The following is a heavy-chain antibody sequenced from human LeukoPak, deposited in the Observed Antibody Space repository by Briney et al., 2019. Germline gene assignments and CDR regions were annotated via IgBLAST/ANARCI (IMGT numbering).Heavy chain of an antibody. CDR3: AGTTYLFGSGTYPY. J-gene: IGHJ4*02. CDR2: IQSAGGT. V-gene: IGHV3-66*01. D-gene: IGHD3-10*01. CDR1: GFGVSKND. Sequence: GGSLRLSCAASGFGVSKNDMTWVRQTPGRGLEWVSVIQSAGGTYYADSVKGRFVISKDDSKNTLYLQMNYLRVEDTAVYYCAGTTYLFGSGTYPYWGQGTLVTVSS.